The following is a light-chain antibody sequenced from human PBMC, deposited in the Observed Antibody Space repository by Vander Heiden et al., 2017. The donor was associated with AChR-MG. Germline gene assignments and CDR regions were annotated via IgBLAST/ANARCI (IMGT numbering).Light chain of an antibody. Sequence: SVLTQPPSASGTPGPRVTISCSGSSSNIGSNYVYWYQQLPGTAPNLLIYRNNQRPSGVPDRFSGSKSGTSASLAISGLRAEDEADYYCAAWDDSRSGPVFGGGTKLTVL. CDR2: RNN. J-gene: IGLJ3*02. CDR3: AAWDDSRSGPV. V-gene: IGLV1-47*01. CDR1: SSNIGSNY.